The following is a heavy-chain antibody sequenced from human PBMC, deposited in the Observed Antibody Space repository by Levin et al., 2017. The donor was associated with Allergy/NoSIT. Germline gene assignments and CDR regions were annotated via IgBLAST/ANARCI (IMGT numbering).Heavy chain of an antibody. J-gene: IGHJ4*02. CDR1: GFVFSGYE. CDR2: ISANGDRI. V-gene: IGHV3-48*03. Sequence: GGSLRLSCAASGFVFSGYEMNWVRQAPGKGLEWVSYISANGDRIYYADSVKGRFTISRDNAKNSLYLQMNSLRVEDTALYYCARKIVATGPGYDDWGQGTLVSVSS. D-gene: IGHD6-13*01. CDR3: ARKIVATGPGYDD.